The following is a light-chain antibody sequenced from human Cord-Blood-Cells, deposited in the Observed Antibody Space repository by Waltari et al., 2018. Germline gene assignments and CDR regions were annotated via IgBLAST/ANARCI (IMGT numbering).Light chain of an antibody. CDR3: LLSYSGAWV. V-gene: IGLV7-46*01. Sequence: QAVVTQEPSLTVSPGGTVTLTCGSSTGAVTSGHYPYWFQQKPGQAPRTLIEHTSNKHSWAPARFSGSLLGGKAALTLSGAQPEDEAEYYCLLSYSGAWVFGGGTKLTVL. CDR2: HTS. J-gene: IGLJ3*02. CDR1: TGAVTSGHY.